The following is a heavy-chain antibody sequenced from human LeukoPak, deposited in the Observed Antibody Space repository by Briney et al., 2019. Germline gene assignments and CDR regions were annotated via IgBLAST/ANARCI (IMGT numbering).Heavy chain of an antibody. D-gene: IGHD2-15*01. V-gene: IGHV3-53*01. CDR2: IYTDNTT. CDR1: GFTVSSDY. J-gene: IGHJ4*02. CDR3: ARDDPRYRSGNSCYYY. Sequence: PGGSLRLSCAASGFTVSSDYMSWVRQAPGKGLEWVSVIYTDNTTYYTDSVKGRFTISRDNSKNTVYLQMNSLRAEDTAVYYCARDDPRYRSGNSCYYYWGQGTLVTVSP.